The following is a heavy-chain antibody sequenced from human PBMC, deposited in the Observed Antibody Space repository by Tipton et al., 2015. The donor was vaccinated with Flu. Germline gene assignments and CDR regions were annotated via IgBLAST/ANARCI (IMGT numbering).Heavy chain of an antibody. CDR2: IYYTGTT. J-gene: IGHJ4*02. D-gene: IGHD2-15*01. CDR3: ARDVSVVPRVLVT. V-gene: IGHV4-61*01. Sequence: GLVKPSETLSLTCTVSGGSVSSGSYFWAWIRQPPGKGLEWIGSIYYTGTTDYNPSLKSRLTISVDKSKNEFSLRLRSVTAADTAVYYCARDVSVVPRVLVTWGQGTLVTVSS. CDR1: GGSVSSGSYF.